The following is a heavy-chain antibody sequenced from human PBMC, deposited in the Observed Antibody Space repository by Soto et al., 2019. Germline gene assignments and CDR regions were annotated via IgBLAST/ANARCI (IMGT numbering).Heavy chain of an antibody. V-gene: IGHV3-11*01. D-gene: IGHD3-3*01. J-gene: IGHJ4*02. Sequence: QVQLVESGGGLVKPGGSLRLSCAASGFTLSDYYMTWIRQAPGKGLEWISYINNSSRSIYYADSVKGRFTVSRDNANSSLYLQMNSLRAEDTAVYYCARGGTDYDFWSGYSGQYHFEYWGQGTLVIVSS. CDR3: ARGGTDYDFWSGYSGQYHFEY. CDR1: GFTLSDYY. CDR2: INNSSRSI.